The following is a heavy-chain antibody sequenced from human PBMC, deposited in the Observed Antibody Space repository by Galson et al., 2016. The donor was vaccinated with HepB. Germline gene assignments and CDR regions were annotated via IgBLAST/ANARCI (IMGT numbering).Heavy chain of an antibody. CDR3: ARAAGDYGNDGFPNFDY. J-gene: IGHJ4*02. CDR1: GFTFSSYA. V-gene: IGHV3-23*01. CDR2: ISGSDGRT. Sequence: SLRLSCAASGFTFSSYAMVWVRQAPGKGLEWISAISGSDGRTYYAASVKGRFTISRDNSKNTLFLQMNSLRDEDTAVYFCARAAGDYGNDGFPNFDYWGQRTLVTVAS. D-gene: IGHD4-17*01.